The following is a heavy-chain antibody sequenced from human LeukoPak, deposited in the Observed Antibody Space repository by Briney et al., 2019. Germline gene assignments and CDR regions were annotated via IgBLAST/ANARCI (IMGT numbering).Heavy chain of an antibody. D-gene: IGHD3-10*01. CDR2: INTNTGNP. CDR3: TLGSY. J-gene: IGHJ4*02. Sequence: ASVKVSCKPSGYTFNKYAINWVRQAPGQGLEWMGWINTNTGNPSYARNFTGRFVFSLDTSVNSAFLHINNLKAEDTAFYYCTLGSYWGQGTLVTVSS. CDR1: GYTFNKYA. V-gene: IGHV7-4-1*02.